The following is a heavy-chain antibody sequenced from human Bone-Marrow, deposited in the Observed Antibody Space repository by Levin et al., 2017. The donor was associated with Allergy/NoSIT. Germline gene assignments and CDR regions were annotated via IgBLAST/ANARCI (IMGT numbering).Heavy chain of an antibody. V-gene: IGHV3-73*01. J-gene: IGHJ4*02. CDR1: GFTFSGSG. CDR3: GSQSGYGDPYY. D-gene: IGHD4-17*01. CDR2: IRNKAKGYAT. Sequence: AGESLKISCAASGFTFSGSGIHWVRQASGKGLEWVGRIRNKAKGYATAYAVSVKGRVTISRDDSKNTAYLEVISLKTEDTAVYYCGSQSGYGDPYYWGRGTLVTVSS.